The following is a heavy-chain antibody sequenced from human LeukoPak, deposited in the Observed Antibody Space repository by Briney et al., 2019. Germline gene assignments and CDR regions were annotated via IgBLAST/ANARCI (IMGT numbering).Heavy chain of an antibody. CDR3: AKDHKVGGMGYCSGGSCYEGYYYYYYMDV. V-gene: IGHV3-30*02. Sequence: GGSLRLSCAASGFTFSSYGMHWVRQAPGKGLEWVAFIRYDGSNKYYADSVKGRFTISRDNSKNTLYLQMNSLRAEDTAVYYCAKDHKVGGMGYCSGGSCYEGYYYYYYMDVWGKGTTVTVSS. CDR1: GFTFSSYG. J-gene: IGHJ6*03. CDR2: IRYDGSNK. D-gene: IGHD2-15*01.